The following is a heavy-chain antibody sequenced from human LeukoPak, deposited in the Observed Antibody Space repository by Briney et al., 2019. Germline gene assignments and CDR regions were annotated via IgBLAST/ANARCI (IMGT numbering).Heavy chain of an antibody. Sequence: RGSLRLSRAASGFTFSSHSMNWVRQAPGKGQHQRSYISSSSSTIYYADSVKGRFTISRDNAKNSLYLQMNSLRAEDTAVYYCARGGSSARNFDYWGQGTLVTVSS. CDR2: ISSSSSTI. J-gene: IGHJ4*02. CDR1: GFTFSSHS. D-gene: IGHD6-6*01. V-gene: IGHV3-48*04. CDR3: ARGGSSARNFDY.